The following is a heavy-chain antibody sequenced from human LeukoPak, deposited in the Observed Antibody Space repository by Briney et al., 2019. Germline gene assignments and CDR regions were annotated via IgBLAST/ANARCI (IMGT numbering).Heavy chain of an antibody. CDR3: ARDLQQQVSNAFDI. J-gene: IGHJ3*02. Sequence: ASVKVSCKASGGTFSSYAISWVRQAPGQGLEWMGGIIPIFGTANYAQKFQGGVTITADESTSTAYMELSSLRSEDTAVYYCARDLQQQVSNAFDIWGQGTMVTVSS. V-gene: IGHV1-69*13. CDR1: GGTFSSYA. CDR2: IIPIFGTA. D-gene: IGHD6-13*01.